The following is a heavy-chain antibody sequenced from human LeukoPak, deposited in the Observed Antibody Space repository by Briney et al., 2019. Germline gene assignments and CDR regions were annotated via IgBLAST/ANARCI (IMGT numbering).Heavy chain of an antibody. D-gene: IGHD3-22*01. J-gene: IGHJ4*02. CDR1: GFTFSSYS. Sequence: GGSLRLSCAASGFTFSSYSMNWVRQAPGKGLEWVSYISGTSSTIYYADSVKGRFTISRDNAKNSLYLQMNSLRAEDTAVYYCARAKYYYDSSGYGYWGQGTLVTVSS. CDR3: ARAKYYYDSSGYGY. CDR2: ISGTSSTI. V-gene: IGHV3-48*01.